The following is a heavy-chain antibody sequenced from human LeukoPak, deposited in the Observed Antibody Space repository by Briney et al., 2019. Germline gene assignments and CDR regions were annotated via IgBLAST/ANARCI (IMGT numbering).Heavy chain of an antibody. Sequence: GGSLRLSCAASGFTFTSYSMSWVRQAPGKGPEWVSGTSDRGDYTYYADSVKGRFTISRDSSKNTLFLQMNSLRAEDTALYFCARKAQYNGHYPLDYWGQGTLVTVSS. V-gene: IGHV3-23*01. CDR3: ARKAQYNGHYPLDY. D-gene: IGHD1-7*01. J-gene: IGHJ4*02. CDR1: GFTFTSYS. CDR2: TSDRGDYT.